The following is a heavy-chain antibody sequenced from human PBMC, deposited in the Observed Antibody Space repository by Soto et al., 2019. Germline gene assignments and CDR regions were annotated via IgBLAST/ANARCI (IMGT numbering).Heavy chain of an antibody. CDR2: ISGGGDGT. Sequence: GGSLRLSCAASGFTFSNYAMNGVRQAPGKGLEWVSSISGGGDGTYYADSVKGRFTISRDNSRNTVSLQMNSLRAEDTAVYYCAKKCPGGYGGDFDDWGQGTLATVSS. CDR1: GFTFSNYA. CDR3: AKKCPGGYGGDFDD. D-gene: IGHD4-17*01. V-gene: IGHV3-23*01. J-gene: IGHJ4*02.